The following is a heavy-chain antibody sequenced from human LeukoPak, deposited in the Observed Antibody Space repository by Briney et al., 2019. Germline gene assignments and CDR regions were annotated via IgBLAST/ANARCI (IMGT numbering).Heavy chain of an antibody. CDR1: NGSISSHF. Sequence: SETLSLTCAVFNGSISSHFWTWVRQPPGRGPEWIGNIHSSGSTNYNPSLKSRVTMSLDTSKNQFSLKLTSVTAADTAIFYCARLRPLLDQLLFFALDSWGQGTLVTVSS. V-gene: IGHV4-59*11. J-gene: IGHJ4*02. CDR3: ARLRPLLDQLLFFALDS. CDR2: IHSSGST. D-gene: IGHD4-23*01.